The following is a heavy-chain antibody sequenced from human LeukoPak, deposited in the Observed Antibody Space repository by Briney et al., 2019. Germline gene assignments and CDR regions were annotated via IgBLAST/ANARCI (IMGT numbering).Heavy chain of an antibody. CDR3: ARFGIVASDAVDY. CDR1: GFTVSSNY. V-gene: IGHV3-53*01. J-gene: IGHJ4*02. Sequence: PGGSLRLSCAASGFTVSSNYMSWVRQAPGKGLEWVSVIYSGGSTYYADSVKGRFTISRDNAKNSLSLQMNSLRAEDTAVYYCARFGIVASDAVDYWGQGTLVTVSS. D-gene: IGHD3-22*01. CDR2: IYSGGST.